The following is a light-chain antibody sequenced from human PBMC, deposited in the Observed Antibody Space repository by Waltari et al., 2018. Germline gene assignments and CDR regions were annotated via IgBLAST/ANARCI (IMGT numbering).Light chain of an antibody. CDR2: GAS. Sequence: RSGQTARTTYFPWYPHKPVPAPPLLIYGASSRATGIPDRFSGSGSETDFSLTISSLEPEDFAVYYCQQYDISPLTFGGGTKVEIK. CDR1: QTARTTY. CDR3: QQYDISPLT. V-gene: IGKV3-20*01. J-gene: IGKJ4*01.